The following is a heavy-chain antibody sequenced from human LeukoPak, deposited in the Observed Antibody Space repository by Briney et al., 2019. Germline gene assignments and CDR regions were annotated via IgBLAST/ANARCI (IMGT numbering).Heavy chain of an antibody. CDR2: IIPIFGTA. Sequence: ASVKVSCKASGGTFSSYAISWVRQAPGQGLEWMGGIIPIFGTANYAQKFQGRVTITADKSTSTAYMELSSLRSVDTAVYYCARDWVLGYCSGGSCPNWFDPWGQGTLVTVSS. CDR1: GGTFSSYA. V-gene: IGHV1-69*06. J-gene: IGHJ5*02. D-gene: IGHD2-15*01. CDR3: ARDWVLGYCSGGSCPNWFDP.